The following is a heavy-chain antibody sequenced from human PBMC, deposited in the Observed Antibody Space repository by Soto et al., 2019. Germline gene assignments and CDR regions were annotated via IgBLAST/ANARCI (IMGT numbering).Heavy chain of an antibody. J-gene: IGHJ6*02. V-gene: IGHV3-53*01. CDR1: GLTVSSNY. CDR3: ARDGGDHYYYGMDV. CDR2: IYSGGST. D-gene: IGHD2-21*01. Sequence: TGGSLRLSCAASGLTVSSNYMSWVRQAPGKGLEWVSVIYSGGSTYYADSVKGRFTISRDNSKNTLYLQMNSLRAEDTAVYYCARDGGDHYYYGMDVWGQGTTVTVSS.